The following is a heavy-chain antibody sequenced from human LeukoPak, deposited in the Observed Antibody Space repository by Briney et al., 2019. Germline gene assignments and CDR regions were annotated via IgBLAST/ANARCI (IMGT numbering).Heavy chain of an antibody. CDR1: GFTFSSYA. J-gene: IGHJ4*02. CDR3: AKDRAYSSSWFDY. D-gene: IGHD6-13*01. CDR2: ISGSGGST. V-gene: IGHV3-23*01. Sequence: AGGSLRLSCAASGFTFSSYAMSWVRQAPGKGLEWVSAISGSGGSTYSADSVKGRFTISRDNSKNTLYLQMNSLRAEDTAVYYCAKDRAYSSSWFDYWGQGTLVTVSS.